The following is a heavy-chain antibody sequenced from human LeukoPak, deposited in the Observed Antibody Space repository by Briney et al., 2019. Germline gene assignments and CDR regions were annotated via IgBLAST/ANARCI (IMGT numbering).Heavy chain of an antibody. CDR3: ARQGANTTGSSWTFDH. CDR1: GFTVSNSF. J-gene: IGHJ5*02. D-gene: IGHD1-1*01. CDR2: IHSDGTI. Sequence: GGALRLSCAASGFTVSNSFMSGVRQAPGKGLEWLSIIHSDGTIYYADSVKGRFTISRDISRNALDLQMNSLRAEDTAIYYCARQGANTTGSSWTFDHWGQGTLVTVSS. V-gene: IGHV3-66*04.